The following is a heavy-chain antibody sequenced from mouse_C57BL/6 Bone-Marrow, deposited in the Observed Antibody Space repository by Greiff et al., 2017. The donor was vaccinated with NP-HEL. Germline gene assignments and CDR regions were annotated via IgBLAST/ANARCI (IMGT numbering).Heavy chain of an antibody. Sequence: EVKLVESGGGLVKPGGSLKLSCAASGFTFSDYGMHWVRQAPEKGLEWVAYISSGSSTIYYADTVKGRFTFSRDNANNTLFLQMTSLRSEDTAMYYCARNGDYYFDCWGQGTTLTVSS. CDR1: GFTFSDYG. D-gene: IGHD2-13*01. CDR3: ARNGDYYFDC. CDR2: ISSGSSTI. J-gene: IGHJ2*01. V-gene: IGHV5-17*01.